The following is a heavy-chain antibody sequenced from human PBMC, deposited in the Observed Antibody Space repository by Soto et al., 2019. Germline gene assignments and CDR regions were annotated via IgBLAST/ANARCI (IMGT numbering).Heavy chain of an antibody. J-gene: IGHJ5*02. CDR1: GFTFSSYA. CDR3: ATLGVVVVVAATPYWFDP. Sequence: EVQLLESGGGLVQPGGSLRLSCAASGFTFSSYAMSWVRQAPGKGLEWVSAISGSGGSTYYADSVKGRFTISRDNSKNTRYLQMNSLRAEDTAVYYCATLGVVVVVAATPYWFDPWGQGTLVTVSS. D-gene: IGHD2-15*01. V-gene: IGHV3-23*01. CDR2: ISGSGGST.